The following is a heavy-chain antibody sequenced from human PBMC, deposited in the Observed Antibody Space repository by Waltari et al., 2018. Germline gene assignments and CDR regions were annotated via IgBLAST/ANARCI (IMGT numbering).Heavy chain of an antibody. D-gene: IGHD3-10*02. J-gene: IGHJ4*02. CDR1: GGSISASSSY. Sequence: QLQLQESGPGLVKPSETLSLTCTVSGGSISASSSYSGRIGQPPGKGLEWIGSVYYSGSTYYNPSLKSRVTISVDTSKNQFSLKLSSVTAADTAVYFCARCSGAYYSDFDYWGQGTLVIVSS. CDR2: VYYSGST. V-gene: IGHV4-39*01. CDR3: ARCSGAYYSDFDY.